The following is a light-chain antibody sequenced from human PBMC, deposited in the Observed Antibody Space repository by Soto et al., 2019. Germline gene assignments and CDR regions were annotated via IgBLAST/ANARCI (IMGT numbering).Light chain of an antibody. Sequence: DLQMAQSPSSLSASVGERVTITCRASQRISTNLNWYQQKPGKAPKLLISGASALQGGVSSRFSGSGSGTGFTITISSLQREDSATYFCQQSHTTLFTFGPGTTVDLK. J-gene: IGKJ3*01. V-gene: IGKV1-39*01. CDR1: QRISTN. CDR2: GAS. CDR3: QQSHTTLFT.